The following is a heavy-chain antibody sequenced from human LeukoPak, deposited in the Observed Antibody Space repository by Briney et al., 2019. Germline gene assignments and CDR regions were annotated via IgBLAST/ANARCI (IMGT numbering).Heavy chain of an antibody. D-gene: IGHD3-10*01. CDR2: ISSSSSYI. Sequence: GGSLRLSCAASGFTFSSYSMNWVRQAPGKGLEWVSSISSSSSYIYYADSVKGRFTISRDNAKNSLYLQMNSLRAEDTAVYYCARDLQYGSGSYYSYGMDVWGQGTTVTVSS. CDR1: GFTFSSYS. CDR3: ARDLQYGSGSYYSYGMDV. V-gene: IGHV3-21*01. J-gene: IGHJ6*02.